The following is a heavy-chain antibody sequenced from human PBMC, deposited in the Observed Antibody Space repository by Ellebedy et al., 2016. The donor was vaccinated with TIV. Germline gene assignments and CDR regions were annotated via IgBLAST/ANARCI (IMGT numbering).Heavy chain of an antibody. CDR1: GGSISSGGFY. CDR2: IYYSGNT. Sequence: SETLSLXXAVSGGSISSGGFYWSWIRQFPGKGLEWIGYIYYSGNTHYNPSLKSRVSISGDTSTNQFSLKLSSVTAADTAMYYCARDQNDDTSGRDALDIWGQGIMVTVSS. CDR3: ARDQNDDTSGRDALDI. V-gene: IGHV4-31*11. D-gene: IGHD3-22*01. J-gene: IGHJ3*02.